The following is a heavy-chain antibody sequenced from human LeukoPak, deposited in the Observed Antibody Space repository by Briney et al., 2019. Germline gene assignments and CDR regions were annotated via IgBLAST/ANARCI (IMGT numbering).Heavy chain of an antibody. J-gene: IGHJ4*02. CDR3: ARIGPILGAAWVDY. CDR2: IFYAGST. Sequence: SETLSLTCAVSGYSISSNHWWGWIRQPPGKGLEWIGYIFYAGSTYYNPSLNSRVTMSVDTSKNRFSLRLSSVTAVDTAVYYCARIGPILGAAWVDYWGQGTLVSVSS. V-gene: IGHV4-28*01. CDR1: GYSISSNHW. D-gene: IGHD3-3*02.